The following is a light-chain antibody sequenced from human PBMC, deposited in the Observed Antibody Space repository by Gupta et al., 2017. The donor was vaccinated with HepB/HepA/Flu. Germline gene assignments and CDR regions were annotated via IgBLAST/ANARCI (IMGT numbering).Light chain of an antibody. CDR3: FSFAGSGTVV. CDR2: AVT. V-gene: IGLV2-23*02. CDR1: RSDIGSYSL. Sequence: QPASVSGSPGQSITISCTGTRSDIGSYSLVSWFQHHPGQAPKLIIYAVTKRPSGISHRFSASKSGSTASLTISALQTEDAAHYFCFSFAGSGTVVFGGGTKLTVL. J-gene: IGLJ3*02.